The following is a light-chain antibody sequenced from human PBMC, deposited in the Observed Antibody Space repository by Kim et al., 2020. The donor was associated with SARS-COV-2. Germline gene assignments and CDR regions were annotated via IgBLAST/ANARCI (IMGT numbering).Light chain of an antibody. CDR2: YDS. Sequence: PGKTARITCGGNNIGSKSVHWYQEKPGQAPVLVIYYDSDRPSGIPERFSGSNSGNTATLTISRVEAGDEADYYCQVWDSSSDHHVVFGGGTQLTVL. V-gene: IGLV3-21*04. CDR3: QVWDSSSDHHVV. CDR1: NIGSKS. J-gene: IGLJ2*01.